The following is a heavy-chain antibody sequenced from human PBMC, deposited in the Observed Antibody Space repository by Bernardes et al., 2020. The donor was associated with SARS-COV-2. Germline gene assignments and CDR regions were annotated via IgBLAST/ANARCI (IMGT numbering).Heavy chain of an antibody. Sequence: ETLSLTCTVSGGSISSYYWSWIRQPPGKGLEWIGYIYYSGSTNYNPSLKSRVTISVDTSKNQFSLKLSSVTAADTAVYYCAREAVISGFDYWGQGTLVTVSS. CDR3: AREAVISGFDY. D-gene: IGHD4-4*01. J-gene: IGHJ4*02. CDR1: GGSISSYY. V-gene: IGHV4-59*01. CDR2: IYYSGST.